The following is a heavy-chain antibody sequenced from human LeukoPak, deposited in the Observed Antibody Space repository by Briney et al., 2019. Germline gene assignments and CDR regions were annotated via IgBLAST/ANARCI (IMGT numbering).Heavy chain of an antibody. V-gene: IGHV3-21*01. J-gene: IGHJ4*02. CDR2: ISSTSSNT. CDR1: GFTFSSYS. Sequence: PGGSLRLSCAASGFTFSSYSMNWVRQAPGKGLEWVSSISSTSSNTNYADSVKGRFIISRDNSKNTLYLQMNSLRAEDTAVYYCARDLADSSCYYTPLYYWGQGTLVTVSS. D-gene: IGHD3-22*01. CDR3: ARDLADSSCYYTPLYY.